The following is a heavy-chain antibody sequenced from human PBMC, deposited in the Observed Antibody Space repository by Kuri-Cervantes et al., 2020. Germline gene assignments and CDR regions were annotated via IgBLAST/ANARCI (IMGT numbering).Heavy chain of an antibody. CDR1: GGSISSYY. D-gene: IGHD6-13*01. CDR3: ARGSSWYDY. CDR2: IYYSGST. Sequence: ESLKISCTVSGGSISSYYWSWIRQPPGKGLEWIGYIYYSGSTKYNPSLKSRVTISVDTSKNQFSLKMSSVTAADTAVYYCARGSSWYDYWGQGTLVTVSS. J-gene: IGHJ4*02. V-gene: IGHV4-59*13.